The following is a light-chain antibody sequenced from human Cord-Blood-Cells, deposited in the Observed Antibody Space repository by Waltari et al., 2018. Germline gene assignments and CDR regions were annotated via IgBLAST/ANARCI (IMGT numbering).Light chain of an antibody. CDR3: QKYNSAPFT. CDR1: QGISNY. V-gene: IGKV1-27*01. Sequence: DIRMTQSPSALSASVGDRVTSTCRASQGISNYLALYQQKPGKVPNLLIYAASTLQSGVPSRFSGGGSCTDFSLTISSLQPEDVSTYYCQKYNSAPFTFGPGTKVDIK. J-gene: IGKJ3*01. CDR2: AAS.